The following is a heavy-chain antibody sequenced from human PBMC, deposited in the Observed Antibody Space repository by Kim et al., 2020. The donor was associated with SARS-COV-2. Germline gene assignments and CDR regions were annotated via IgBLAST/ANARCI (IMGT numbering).Heavy chain of an antibody. CDR1: GYTFTRNG. Sequence: ASVKVSCKASGYTFTRNGISWVRQAPGQGLEWMGWISEYKGNTNYAQKHQGRVTMTTDTSTSTAYMELRNLRSDDTAVYYCARSRASGIDYWGQGTLVTVSS. CDR3: ARSRASGIDY. CDR2: ISEYKGNT. V-gene: IGHV1-18*04. J-gene: IGHJ4*02. D-gene: IGHD1-26*01.